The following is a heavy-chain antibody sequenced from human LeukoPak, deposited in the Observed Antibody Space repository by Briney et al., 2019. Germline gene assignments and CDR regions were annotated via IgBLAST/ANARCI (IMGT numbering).Heavy chain of an antibody. V-gene: IGHV4-34*01. CDR1: GGSFSGYY. CDR2: INHSGST. CDR3: ARSRPNWNYVGGTDY. J-gene: IGHJ4*02. D-gene: IGHD1-7*01. Sequence: NPSETLSLTCAVYGGSFSGYYWSWIRQPPGKGLEWIGEINHSGSTNYNPSLKSRVTISVDTSKNQFSLKLSSVTAADTAVYYCARSRPNWNYVGGTDYWGQGTLVTVSS.